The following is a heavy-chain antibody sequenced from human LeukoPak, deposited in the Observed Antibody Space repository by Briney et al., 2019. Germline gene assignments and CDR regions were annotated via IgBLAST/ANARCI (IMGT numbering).Heavy chain of an antibody. J-gene: IGHJ4*02. CDR2: ISSSGSTI. Sequence: GASLRLSCAASGFTSSSYEMNWVRQAPGKGLEWVSYISSSGSTIYYADSVKGRFTISRDNAKNSLYLQMNSLRAEDTAVYYCARDRRAPVGSYHDYWGQGTLVTVSS. V-gene: IGHV3-48*03. D-gene: IGHD1-26*01. CDR1: GFTSSSYE. CDR3: ARDRRAPVGSYHDY.